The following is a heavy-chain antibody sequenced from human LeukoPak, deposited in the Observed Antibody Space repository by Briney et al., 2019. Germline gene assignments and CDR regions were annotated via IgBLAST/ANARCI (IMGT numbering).Heavy chain of an antibody. Sequence: ASVKLSCKASGYTFTGYYMHWVRQAPGQGLEWMGRINPNSGGTNYAQKFQGRVTMTRDTSISTAYMELSRLRSDDTAVYYCARLPLTYYYDSSGYPDDYWGQGTLVTVSS. CDR1: GYTFTGYY. D-gene: IGHD3-22*01. J-gene: IGHJ4*02. CDR2: INPNSGGT. V-gene: IGHV1-2*06. CDR3: ARLPLTYYYDSSGYPDDY.